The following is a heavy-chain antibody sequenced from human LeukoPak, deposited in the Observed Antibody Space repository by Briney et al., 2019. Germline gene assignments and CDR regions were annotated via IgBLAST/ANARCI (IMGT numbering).Heavy chain of an antibody. D-gene: IGHD4-17*01. Sequence: GGSLRLSCAASGFTFSSYAMSWVRQAPGKGLEWVSAISGSGGSTYYADSVKGRFTISRDNSKNTLYLQMNSLRAEDTAVYYCAKGVNDYGASQGFDYWGQGTLVTVSS. J-gene: IGHJ4*02. CDR2: ISGSGGST. CDR3: AKGVNDYGASQGFDY. V-gene: IGHV3-23*01. CDR1: GFTFSSYA.